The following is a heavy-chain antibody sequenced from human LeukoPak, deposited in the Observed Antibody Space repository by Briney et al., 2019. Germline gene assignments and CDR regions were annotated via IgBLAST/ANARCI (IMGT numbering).Heavy chain of an antibody. CDR3: EAYGSV. D-gene: IGHD3-10*01. Sequence: PGGSLRLSCAASGFTFSSYGMHWVRQAPGKGLEWVAVISYDGSNKYYADSVKGRFTISRDNDKNTLYLQMNSLRAEDTAVYYCEAYGSVWGQGTLVIVSS. CDR1: GFTFSSYG. J-gene: IGHJ4*02. CDR2: ISYDGSNK. V-gene: IGHV3-30*03.